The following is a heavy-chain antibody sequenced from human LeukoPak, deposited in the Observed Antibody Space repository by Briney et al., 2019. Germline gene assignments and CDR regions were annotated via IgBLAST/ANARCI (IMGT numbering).Heavy chain of an antibody. CDR3: ASNYGG. D-gene: IGHD4-11*01. CDR2: IKQDGSEK. V-gene: IGHV3-7*03. Sequence: GGSLRLSCAASGFDFSNYWMYWVRQAPGKGLEWVANIKQDGSEKYYVDSVRGRFTISRDNAKNSLSLQMDSLRAEDTAVYYCASNYGGWGQGTLVTVSS. J-gene: IGHJ4*02. CDR1: GFDFSNYW.